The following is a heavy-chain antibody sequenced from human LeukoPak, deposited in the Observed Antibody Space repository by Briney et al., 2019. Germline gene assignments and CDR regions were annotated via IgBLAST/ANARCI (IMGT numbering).Heavy chain of an antibody. V-gene: IGHV1-18*01. CDR2: ISAYNGNT. CDR1: GYTFTSYG. J-gene: IGHJ5*02. CDR3: ARAHEGIGYCSGGSCGSNWFDP. D-gene: IGHD2-15*01. Sequence: ASVALTCKASGYTFTSYGISWVRQAPGQGLEWMGWISAYNGNTNYAQKLQGRVTMATDTSTSTSYMELRSLRSDDTAVYYCARAHEGIGYCSGGSCGSNWFDPWGQRTLVTVSS.